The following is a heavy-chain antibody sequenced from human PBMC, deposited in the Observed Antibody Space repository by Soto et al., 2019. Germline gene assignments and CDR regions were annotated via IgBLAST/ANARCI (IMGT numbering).Heavy chain of an antibody. Sequence: PGGSLRLSCAASGFTFSDSAIHWVRQAPGKGLEWVGRIRSKPYSYATEYAASVKGRFTISRDDSRNTAHLQMNSLKTEDTAVYYCAKGLRQLLFDYWGQGTLVTVSS. J-gene: IGHJ4*02. V-gene: IGHV3-73*01. CDR2: IRSKPYSYAT. CDR1: GFTFSDSA. D-gene: IGHD2-2*01. CDR3: AKGLRQLLFDY.